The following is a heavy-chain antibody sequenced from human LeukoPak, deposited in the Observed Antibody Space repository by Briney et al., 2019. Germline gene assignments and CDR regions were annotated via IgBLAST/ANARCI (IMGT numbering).Heavy chain of an antibody. J-gene: IGHJ3*02. D-gene: IGHD4-17*01. Sequence: PSETLSLTCTVSGGPISNYYWSWIRQPPGKGLEWIGYIYYSGSTNYNPSLKSRVTISVDTSKNQFSLKLSSVTAADTAVYYCARDPYGDYVGGAFDIWGQGTMVTVSS. CDR3: ARDPYGDYVGGAFDI. V-gene: IGHV4-59*01. CDR1: GGPISNYY. CDR2: IYYSGST.